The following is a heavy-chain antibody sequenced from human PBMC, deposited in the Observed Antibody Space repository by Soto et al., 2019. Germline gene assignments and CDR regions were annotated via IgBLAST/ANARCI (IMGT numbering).Heavy chain of an antibody. CDR1: GGSISSYY. Sequence: QVQLQESGPGLVKPSETLSLTCTVSGGSISSYYWSWIRQPPGKGLEWIGYIYYSGSTNYNPSLKSRVTISVDTSKNQFSLKLSSVTAADTAVYYCARSIRTTVTTTVFDYWGQGTLVTVSS. V-gene: IGHV4-59*01. J-gene: IGHJ4*02. CDR3: ARSIRTTVTTTVFDY. D-gene: IGHD4-17*01. CDR2: IYYSGST.